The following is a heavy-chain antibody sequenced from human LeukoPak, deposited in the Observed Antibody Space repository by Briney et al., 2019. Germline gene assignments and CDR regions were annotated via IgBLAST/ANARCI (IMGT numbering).Heavy chain of an antibody. CDR2: IDSGDSNT. Sequence: ASALQTPTYAAGGTFTSCWICCGRRMPGKDREGMGSIDSGDSNTLYNPSFQGQVTISADKSISTAYLQWSSLKASDTAMYYCARHLPSSGWSKGGFDYWGQGTLVTVSS. V-gene: IGHV5-51*01. CDR1: GGTFTSCW. CDR3: ARHLPSSGWSKGGFDY. D-gene: IGHD6-19*01. J-gene: IGHJ4*02.